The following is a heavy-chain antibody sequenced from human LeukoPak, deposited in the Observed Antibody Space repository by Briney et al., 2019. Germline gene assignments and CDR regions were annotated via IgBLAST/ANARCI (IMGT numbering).Heavy chain of an antibody. Sequence: ASVKVSCKASGGTFSSYAISWVRQAPGQGLEWMGWISAYSGNTNYAQKLQGRVTMTTDTSTSTAYMELRSLRSDDTAVYYCARDGRYCSGGSCYGDYWGQGTLVTVSS. D-gene: IGHD2-15*01. CDR3: ARDGRYCSGGSCYGDY. CDR2: ISAYSGNT. J-gene: IGHJ4*02. V-gene: IGHV1-18*01. CDR1: GGTFSSYA.